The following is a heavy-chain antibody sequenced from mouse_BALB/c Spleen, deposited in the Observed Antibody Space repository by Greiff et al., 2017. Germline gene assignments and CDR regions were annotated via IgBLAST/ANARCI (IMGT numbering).Heavy chain of an antibody. V-gene: IGHV2-9*02. CDR1: GFSLTSYG. CDR2: IWAGGST. D-gene: IGHD2-1*01. J-gene: IGHJ4*01. CDR3: ARYGNYEDYYAMDY. Sequence: VQLVESGPGLVAPSQSLSITCTVSGFSLTSYGVHWVRQPPGKGLEWLGVIWAGGSTNYNSALMSRLSISKDNSKSQVFLKMNSLQQDDTAMYYCARYGNYEDYYAMDYWGQGTSVTVSS.